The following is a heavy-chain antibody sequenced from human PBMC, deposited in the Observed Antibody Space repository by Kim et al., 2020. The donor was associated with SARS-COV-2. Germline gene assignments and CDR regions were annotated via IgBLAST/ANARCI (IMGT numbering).Heavy chain of an antibody. Sequence: GGSLRLSFAASGFTVSSNYMNWVRQAPVKGLECVSFIYIGCSTYSADSLKGRFTISRDNSKNTLYLQMNSLRAEDTAVYYCARVATMVRGVIISSWYFDLWGRGTLVTVSS. V-gene: IGHV3-53*01. D-gene: IGHD3-10*01. CDR2: IYIGCST. CDR1: GFTVSSNY. J-gene: IGHJ2*01. CDR3: ARVATMVRGVIISSWYFDL.